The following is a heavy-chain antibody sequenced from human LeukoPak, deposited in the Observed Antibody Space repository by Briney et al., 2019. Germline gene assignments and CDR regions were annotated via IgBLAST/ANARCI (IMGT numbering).Heavy chain of an antibody. Sequence: PGGSLRLSCSASGFTFSKYAMHWVRQAPGKGLEYVSGISSYGGSTDYVDSVKGRFTISRDNSKNTLYLQMSSLRAEDTAVYYCAKGKVAVAGRSGMDYWGQGTLVTVSS. V-gene: IGHV3-64D*06. CDR1: GFTFSKYA. CDR2: ISSYGGST. D-gene: IGHD6-19*01. J-gene: IGHJ4*02. CDR3: AKGKVAVAGRSGMDY.